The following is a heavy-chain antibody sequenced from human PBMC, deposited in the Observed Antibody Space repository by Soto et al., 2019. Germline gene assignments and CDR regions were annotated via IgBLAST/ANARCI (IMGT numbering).Heavy chain of an antibody. J-gene: IGHJ6*02. CDR3: ARGRGSGWFDYYYYGMGV. V-gene: IGHV4-34*01. CDR2: INHSGST. CDR1: GGSFSGYY. Sequence: SETLSLTCAVYGGSFSGYYWSWIRQPPGKGLEWIGEINHSGSTNYNPSLKSRVTISVDTSKNQFSLKLSSVTAADTAVYYCARGRGSGWFDYYYYGMGVWGQGTTVTVSS. D-gene: IGHD6-19*01.